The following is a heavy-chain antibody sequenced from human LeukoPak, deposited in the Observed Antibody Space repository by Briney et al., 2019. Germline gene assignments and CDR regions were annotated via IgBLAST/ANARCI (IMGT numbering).Heavy chain of an antibody. CDR3: ARDRLPGWLQLRYYTDV. D-gene: IGHD5-24*01. J-gene: IGHJ6*03. CDR1: GYTFTSYG. Sequence: GASVKVSCKASGYTFTSYGISWVRQAPGQGLEWMGWINPNSGGTNYAQKFQGRVTMTRDTSISTAYMELSRLRSDDTAVYYCARDRLPGWLQLRYYTDVWGKGTTVTVSS. V-gene: IGHV1-2*02. CDR2: INPNSGGT.